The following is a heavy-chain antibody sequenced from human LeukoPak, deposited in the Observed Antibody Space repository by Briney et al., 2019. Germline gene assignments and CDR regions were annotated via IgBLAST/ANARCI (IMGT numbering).Heavy chain of an antibody. CDR1: GFTFSSYW. D-gene: IGHD7-27*01. CDR3: ASGATWVLSSFDY. V-gene: IGHV3-7*01. J-gene: IGHJ4*02. CDR2: IKQDGSEK. Sequence: GGSLRLSCAASGFTFSSYWMSWVRQAPWKGLEWVANIKQDGSEKYYVDSVKGRFTISRDNAKNSLYLQMNSLRAEDTAVYYCASGATWVLSSFDYWGQGTLVTVSS.